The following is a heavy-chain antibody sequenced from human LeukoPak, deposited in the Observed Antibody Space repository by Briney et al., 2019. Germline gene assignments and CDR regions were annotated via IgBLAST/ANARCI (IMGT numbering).Heavy chain of an antibody. Sequence: GGSLRLSCSASGFTFSGYALHWVRQAPGKGLESVLAISSNGGSTSYADSVKGRFTISRDNSKNTLYLQMSSLRAEDTAVYYCVKDWGRGWYRFDCWGQGTLVTVSS. CDR1: GFTFSGYA. V-gene: IGHV3-64D*09. CDR3: VKDWGRGWYRFDC. J-gene: IGHJ4*02. D-gene: IGHD6-19*01. CDR2: ISSNGGST.